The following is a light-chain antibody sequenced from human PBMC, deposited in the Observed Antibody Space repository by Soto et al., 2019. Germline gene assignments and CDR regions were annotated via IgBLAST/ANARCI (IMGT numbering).Light chain of an antibody. V-gene: IGKV3-11*01. J-gene: IGKJ1*01. CDR3: QQRSNSWT. CDR1: QSVSSF. CDR2: DAS. Sequence: EIVLTQSPATPSLSPGERATLSCRASQSVSSFLAWYQHKPGQPPRLLIYDASNRATGIPARFSGSGSGTDFTLTISSLEPEDFAVYYCQQRSNSWTFGQGTKVEIK.